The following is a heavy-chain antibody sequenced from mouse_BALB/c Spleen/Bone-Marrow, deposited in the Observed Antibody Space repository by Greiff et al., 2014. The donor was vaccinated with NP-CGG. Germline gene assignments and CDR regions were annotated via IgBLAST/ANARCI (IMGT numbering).Heavy chain of an antibody. CDR2: IDPANGNT. V-gene: IGHV14-3*02. CDR1: GFNIKDTY. Sequence: VQLQQPGAELVKPGASVKLSCTAFGFNIKDTYMHWVKQRPEQGLEWIGRIDPANGNTKYDPKFQGKATITADTSSNTAYLQLSSLTSEDTAVYYCAPYYYGSSQFAYWGQGTLVTVSA. J-gene: IGHJ3*01. D-gene: IGHD1-1*01. CDR3: APYYYGSSQFAY.